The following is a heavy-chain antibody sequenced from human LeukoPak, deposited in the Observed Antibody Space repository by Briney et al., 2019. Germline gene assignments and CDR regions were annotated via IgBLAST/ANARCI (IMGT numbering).Heavy chain of an antibody. J-gene: IGHJ4*02. CDR3: ARSWDY. CDR1: GYSISSGYY. V-gene: IGHV4-4*07. Sequence: SETLSVTCTVSGYSISSGYYWSWIRQPAGKGLEWIGRICTSGSTNYNPSLKSRVTMSVDTSKNQFSLKLSSVTAADTAVYYCARSWDYWGQGTLVTVSS. CDR2: ICTSGST.